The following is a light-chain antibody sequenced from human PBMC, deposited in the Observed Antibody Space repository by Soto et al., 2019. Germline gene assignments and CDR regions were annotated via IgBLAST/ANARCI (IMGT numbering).Light chain of an antibody. Sequence: QSVLTQPASVSGSPGQSITISCTGASSDIGSYNYVSWYQQHPGKAPKLLIYDVTKWPSGISNRFSGSKSGNTASLTISGLQAEDEADYYCSSYTSTSTLVFGGGTKVTVL. CDR2: DVT. V-gene: IGLV2-14*01. J-gene: IGLJ2*01. CDR3: SSYTSTSTLV. CDR1: SSDIGSYNY.